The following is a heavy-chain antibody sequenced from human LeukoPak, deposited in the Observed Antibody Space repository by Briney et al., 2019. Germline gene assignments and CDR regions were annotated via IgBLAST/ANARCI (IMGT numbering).Heavy chain of an antibody. V-gene: IGHV3-7*02. CDR3: YGANAEH. Sequence: GGSLRLSCAASGFTFSSYWMSWVRQAPGKGLEWVANIKQDGSENYYVDSVKGRFTIARDNAKNTLYLQMNSLRAEDTAVYYCYGANAEHWGQGTLVTVSS. CDR1: GFTFSSYW. CDR2: IKQDGSEN. J-gene: IGHJ1*01. D-gene: IGHD4-23*01.